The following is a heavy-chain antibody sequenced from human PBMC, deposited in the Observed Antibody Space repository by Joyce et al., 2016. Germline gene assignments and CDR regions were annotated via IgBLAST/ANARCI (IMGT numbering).Heavy chain of an antibody. CDR1: GFSFSDSF. CDR2: ITNRANNYAT. Sequence: EVQLVESGGGLVQPGGSLTLSCAASGFSFSDSFIHWVRQGAGKGVGWVGRITNRANNYATAYAASVKGRFTVSRDDSENTAYLQMNSLTTEDTATYYCTRLVAGFTTFDVWGQGTMVTVSS. V-gene: IGHV3-73*01. D-gene: IGHD2-2*01. CDR3: TRLVAGFTTFDV. J-gene: IGHJ3*01.